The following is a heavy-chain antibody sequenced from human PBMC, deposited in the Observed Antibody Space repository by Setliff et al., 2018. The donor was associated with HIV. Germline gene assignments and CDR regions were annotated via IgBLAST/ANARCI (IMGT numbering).Heavy chain of an antibody. CDR2: INPNNGGT. CDR1: AHTFTGYY. J-gene: IGHJ4*02. V-gene: IGHV1-2*02. D-gene: IGHD2-2*01. Sequence: APVKVSCKASAHTFTGYYVHWVRQAPGQGLEWMGWINPNNGGTNYAQKFQGRVTMTRDTTITTVYMELTRLRSDDTAMFYCAVMGYCGGNSCYRTEGFDYWGQGTLVTVSS. CDR3: AVMGYCGGNSCYRTEGFDY.